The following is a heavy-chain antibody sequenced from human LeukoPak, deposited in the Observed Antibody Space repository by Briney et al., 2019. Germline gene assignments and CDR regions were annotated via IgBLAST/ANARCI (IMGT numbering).Heavy chain of an antibody. J-gene: IGHJ6*03. V-gene: IGHV3-74*01. CDR1: GFTFSSYG. CDR2: INSDGSST. CDR3: ARDKARSEIATIGYYYMDV. D-gene: IGHD5-24*01. Sequence: GGSLRLSCAASGFTFSSYGMHWVRQALGKGLVWVSRINSDGSSTSYADSVKGRFTISRDNAKNTLYLQMSRLRAEETAVYYCARDKARSEIATIGYYYMDVWGKGTTVTISS.